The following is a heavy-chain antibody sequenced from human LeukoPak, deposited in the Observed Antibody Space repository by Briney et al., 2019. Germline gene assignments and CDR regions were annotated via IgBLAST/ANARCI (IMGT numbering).Heavy chain of an antibody. V-gene: IGHV3-74*01. CDR1: GFTFRSYE. CDR2: INSDGTKT. J-gene: IGHJ4*02. CDR3: ASPDPLDY. Sequence: GGSLRLSCAASGFTFRSYEMHWVRLAPGKGLTWVSRINSDGTKTDYADSVKGRFTISRDNSRNTLYLQMNSLRAEDTAIYYCASPDPLDYWGQGTLVAVSS.